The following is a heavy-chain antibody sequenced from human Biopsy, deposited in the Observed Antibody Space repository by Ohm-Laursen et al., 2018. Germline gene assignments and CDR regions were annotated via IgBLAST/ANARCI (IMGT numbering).Heavy chain of an antibody. D-gene: IGHD3-22*01. Sequence: ASEKAACKASGYTFTSYYLHWERQAPGQGLECMGRINPNKENTAYAQKFQGRITMTKDTSTSTVYMDMSSLTFDDSAVYYCERGPRGLVVITTTALYFDYWGQGNLVTVSS. CDR1: GYTFTSYY. V-gene: IGHV1-46*01. CDR2: INPNKENT. J-gene: IGHJ4*02. CDR3: ERGPRGLVVITTTALYFDY.